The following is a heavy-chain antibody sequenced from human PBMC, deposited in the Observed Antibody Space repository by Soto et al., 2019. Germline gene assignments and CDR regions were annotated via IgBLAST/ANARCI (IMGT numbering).Heavy chain of an antibody. Sequence: QVQLVESGGDLAKPGGSLRLSCAGSGFTFSDYDMGWIRQAPGKGLEWVSYTSSSGNTIYYVDSVKGRFTMSRDNAKNSLYLQMDSLRVEDTAVYYCARDPQGIAVYHSYYYGMDVWGQGTTVTVSS. CDR3: ARDPQGIAVYHSYYYGMDV. CDR1: GFTFSDYD. D-gene: IGHD6-19*01. V-gene: IGHV3-11*01. J-gene: IGHJ6*02. CDR2: TSSSGNTI.